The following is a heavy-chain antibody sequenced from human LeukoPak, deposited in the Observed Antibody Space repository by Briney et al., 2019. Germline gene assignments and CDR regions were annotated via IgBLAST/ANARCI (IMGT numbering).Heavy chain of an antibody. V-gene: IGHV3-21*01. CDR1: GFTFSSYS. J-gene: IGHJ4*02. Sequence: GGSLRLSCAASGFTFSSYSMNWVRQAPGKGLEWVSSISSSSSYIYYADSVKGRFTIPRDNAKNSLYLQMNSLRAEDTAVYYCASYYYDSSGTTQSTDYWGQGTLVTVSS. CDR3: ASYYYDSSGTTQSTDY. CDR2: ISSSSSYI. D-gene: IGHD3-22*01.